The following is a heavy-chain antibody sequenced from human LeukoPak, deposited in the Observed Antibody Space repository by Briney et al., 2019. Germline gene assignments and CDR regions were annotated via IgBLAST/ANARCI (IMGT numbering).Heavy chain of an antibody. CDR1: GFTIGSDA. J-gene: IGHJ4*02. CDR2: ISGSNT. CDR3: AKRRSRNTGPFDY. Sequence: PGGSLRLSCAASGFTIGSDALTWVRLAPGKGLECVSGISGSNTYYAESVKGRFTISRDDSNNMLYLQMNSLRAEDTAVYYCAKRRSRNTGPFDYWGQGTLVTVS. V-gene: IGHV3-23*01. D-gene: IGHD5-18*01.